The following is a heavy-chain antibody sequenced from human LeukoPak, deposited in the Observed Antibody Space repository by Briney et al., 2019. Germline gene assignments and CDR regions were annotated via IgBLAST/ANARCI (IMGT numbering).Heavy chain of an antibody. CDR2: IWYDGSNK. J-gene: IGHJ4*02. CDR3: ARVGSSSSLGFDY. D-gene: IGHD6-6*01. CDR1: GFTFRSYG. V-gene: IGHV3-33*01. Sequence: GTSLRLSCAASGFTFRSYGMHWVRQAPGKGLEWVAVIWYDGSNKYCADSVKGRFTISRDNSKNTLYLEMSSLRAEDTAVYYCARVGSSSSLGFDYWGQGTLVTVSS.